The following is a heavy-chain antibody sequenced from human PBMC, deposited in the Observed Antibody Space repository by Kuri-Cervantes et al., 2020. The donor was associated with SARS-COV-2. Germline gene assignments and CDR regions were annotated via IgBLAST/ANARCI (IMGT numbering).Heavy chain of an antibody. V-gene: IGHV3-30*02. CDR1: GFTFSSYG. CDR3: ASSPVAAHFGAFDI. Sequence: GESLKISCAASGFTFSSYGMHWVRQAPGKELEWVAFIRYDGSNKYYADSVKGRFTISRDNSKNTLYLQMNSLRAEDTAVYYCASSPVAAHFGAFDIWGQGTMVTVSS. J-gene: IGHJ3*02. CDR2: IRYDGSNK. D-gene: IGHD6-19*01.